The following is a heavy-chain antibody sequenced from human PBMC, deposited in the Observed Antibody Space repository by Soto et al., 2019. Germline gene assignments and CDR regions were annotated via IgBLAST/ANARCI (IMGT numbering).Heavy chain of an antibody. D-gene: IGHD5-18*01. CDR3: VKGNWAYSYNNWFDP. CDR2: LSGDGRST. Sequence: GGSLRLSCSASGFTFRSYAIHWVRQAPGKGLEYVSALSGDGRSTYYADSVKGRFTVFRDNSENTLFLQMSSLRVEDTAVYYCVKGNWAYSYNNWFDPWGQGTLVTVSS. V-gene: IGHV3-64D*06. CDR1: GFTFRSYA. J-gene: IGHJ5*02.